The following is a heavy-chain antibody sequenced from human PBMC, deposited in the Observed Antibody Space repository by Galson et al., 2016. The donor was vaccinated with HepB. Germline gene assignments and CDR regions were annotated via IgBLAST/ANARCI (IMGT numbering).Heavy chain of an antibody. Sequence: SLRLSCAPSGFTFHAYGIHWVRQAPGKGLEWVAGITWSGDRMGYADAVKGRFTISRDNANNSLYLQMNSLRGEDTAVYYCAGGQAGGRFLEWPTDYGMDVWGQGTTFTVSS. D-gene: IGHD3-3*01. CDR3: AGGQAGGRFLEWPTDYGMDV. V-gene: IGHV3-9*01. CDR1: GFTFHAYG. J-gene: IGHJ6*02. CDR2: ITWSGDRM.